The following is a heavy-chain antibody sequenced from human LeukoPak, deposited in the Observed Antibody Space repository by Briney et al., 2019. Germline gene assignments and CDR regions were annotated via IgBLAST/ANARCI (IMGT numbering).Heavy chain of an antibody. V-gene: IGHV4-34*01. CDR1: GGSFSGYY. Sequence: KTSETLSLTCAVYGGSFSGYYWSWIRKPPGKGLEWIGEINHSGSTNYNPSLKSRVTISVDTSKNQFSLKLSSVTAADTAVNYCARPHRDYYYYGMDVWGQGTTVTVSS. CDR3: ARPHRDYYYYGMDV. CDR2: INHSGST. J-gene: IGHJ6*02.